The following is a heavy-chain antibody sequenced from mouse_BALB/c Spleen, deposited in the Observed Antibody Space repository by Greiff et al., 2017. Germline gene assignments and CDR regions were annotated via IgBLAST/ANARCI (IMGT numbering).Heavy chain of an antibody. CDR2: ISYSGST. CDR3: ARRQIYYYGSSYPFDY. D-gene: IGHD1-1*01. J-gene: IGHJ2*01. Sequence: EVKLLESGPGLVKPSQSLSLTCTVTGYSITSDYAWNWIRQFPGNKLEWMGYISYSGSTSYNPSLKSRISITRDTSKNQFFLQLNSVTTEDTATYYCARRQIYYYGSSYPFDYWGQGTTLTVSS. CDR1: GYSITSDYA. V-gene: IGHV3-2*02.